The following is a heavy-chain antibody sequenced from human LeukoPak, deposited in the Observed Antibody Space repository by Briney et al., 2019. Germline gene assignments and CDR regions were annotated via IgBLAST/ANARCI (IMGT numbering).Heavy chain of an antibody. D-gene: IGHD1/OR15-1a*01. CDR3: ATAPLSTTYSFTWEHDY. V-gene: IGHV3-66*01. CDR1: GFTVSSNY. CDR2: IYTDGNT. Sequence: GGSLRLSCAASGFTVSSNYMSWVRQAPGKGLQWVSVIYTDGNTYYADSVKGRFTISRDNSKNTLYLQMNSLRAEDTAVYYCATAPLSTTYSFTWEHDYWGQGTLVTVSS. J-gene: IGHJ4*02.